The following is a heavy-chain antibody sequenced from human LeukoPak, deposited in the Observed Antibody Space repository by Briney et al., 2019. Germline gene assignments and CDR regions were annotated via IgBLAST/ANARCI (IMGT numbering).Heavy chain of an antibody. J-gene: IGHJ4*02. D-gene: IGHD3-3*01. Sequence: SETLSLTCTVSGGSISSSSYYWGWIRQPPGKGLEWIGSIYYSGSTYYNPSLKSRVTISVDTSKNQFSLKLSSVTAADTAVYYCARHGGGDFWSGYYSPLDYWGQGTLVTVSS. CDR3: ARHGGGDFWSGYYSPLDY. CDR1: GGSISSSSYY. CDR2: IYYSGST. V-gene: IGHV4-39*01.